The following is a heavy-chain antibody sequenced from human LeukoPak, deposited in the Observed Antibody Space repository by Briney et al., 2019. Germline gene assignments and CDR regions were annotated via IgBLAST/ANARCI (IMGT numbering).Heavy chain of an antibody. V-gene: IGHV1-2*02. J-gene: IGHJ4*02. D-gene: IGHD6-19*01. CDR3: ARDSPLPVTVAGTNFDY. CDR2: INPSSGGT. CDR1: GYTFTDYY. Sequence: ASVQVSCKASGYTFTDYYMHWVRQAPGQGLEWMGWINPSSGGTDYAQQFQGGVTMTRDTSISTAYMELSSLRSDDTAVYYCARDSPLPVTVAGTNFDYWGQGTLVTVSS.